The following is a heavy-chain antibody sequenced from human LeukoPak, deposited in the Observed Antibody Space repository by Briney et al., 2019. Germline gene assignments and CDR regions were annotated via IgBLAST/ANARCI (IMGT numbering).Heavy chain of an antibody. V-gene: IGHV3-30-3*01. CDR1: RFTFSNYA. D-gene: IGHD3-10*01. CDR2: ISYDGSNK. J-gene: IGHJ4*02. Sequence: RSLRLSCAASRFTFSNYAMHWVRQAPGKGLEWVAVISYDGSNKYYADSVKGRFTISRDNSKNTLYLQMNSLRAEDTAVYYCASAYYYGSGSYLDYWGQGTLVTVSS. CDR3: ASAYYYGSGSYLDY.